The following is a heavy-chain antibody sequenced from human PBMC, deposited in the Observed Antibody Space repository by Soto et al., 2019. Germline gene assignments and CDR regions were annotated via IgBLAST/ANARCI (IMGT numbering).Heavy chain of an antibody. Sequence: EVQLVESGGGLVQSGGSLRLSCAASGFSFSNNWMHWVRQAPGKGLVWVARSDGDGSNIGYSASVRGRFTISRDNAKSTLYLQMNSLSGDDTALYYCVRNRHGDDWGQGTLVTVSP. CDR1: GFSFSNNW. CDR3: VRNRHGDD. D-gene: IGHD3-16*02. J-gene: IGHJ4*02. V-gene: IGHV3-74*01. CDR2: SDGDGSNI.